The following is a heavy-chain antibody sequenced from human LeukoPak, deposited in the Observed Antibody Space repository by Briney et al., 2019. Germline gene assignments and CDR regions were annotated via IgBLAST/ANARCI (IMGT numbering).Heavy chain of an antibody. J-gene: IGHJ4*02. V-gene: IGHV1-46*01. D-gene: IGHD4-17*01. CDR1: GYIFINYF. CDR2: INPNGGST. Sequence: ASENVSLKSSGYIFINYFIHWARRAPGQAREWMGLINPNGGSTTDAQKFQDRDTMTRDTPTRTVYMELSSLRSEDMAVYYCVREDYGSAIKCPDYWGQGTLVTVSS. CDR3: VREDYGSAIKCPDY.